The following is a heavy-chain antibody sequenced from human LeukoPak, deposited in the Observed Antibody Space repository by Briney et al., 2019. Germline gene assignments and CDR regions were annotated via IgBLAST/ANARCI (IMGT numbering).Heavy chain of an antibody. CDR3: ARGGSMETDGFDY. CDR2: IRYVGSNK. Sequence: PGGSLRLSCAASGFTFSSYGMHWVRQAPGKGLEWVAFIRYVGSNKYYADSVKGRFTISRDSAKNSLYLQMNSLRAEDTAVYYCARGGSMETDGFDYWGQGTLVTVSS. J-gene: IGHJ4*02. D-gene: IGHD2/OR15-2a*01. V-gene: IGHV3-30*02. CDR1: GFTFSSYG.